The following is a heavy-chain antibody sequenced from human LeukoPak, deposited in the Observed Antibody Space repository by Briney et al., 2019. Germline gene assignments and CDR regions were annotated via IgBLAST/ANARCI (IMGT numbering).Heavy chain of an antibody. CDR2: ISAYNGNT. CDR1: GYTFTSYG. V-gene: IGHV1-18*01. CDR3: ARDLGRPYYYDSSGYNWFDP. Sequence: ASVKVSCKASGYTFTSYGISWVRQAPGQGLEWMGWISAYNGNTNYVQKLQGRVTMTTDTSTSTAYMELRSLRSDDTAVYYCARDLGRPYYYDSSGYNWFDPWGQGTLVTVSS. D-gene: IGHD3-22*01. J-gene: IGHJ5*02.